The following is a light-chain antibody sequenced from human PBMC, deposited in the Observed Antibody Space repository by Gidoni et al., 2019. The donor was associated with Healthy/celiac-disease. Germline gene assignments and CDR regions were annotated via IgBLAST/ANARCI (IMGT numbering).Light chain of an antibody. CDR1: NIGRKS. CDR3: QVWDSSSVV. V-gene: IGLV3-21*02. J-gene: IGLJ2*01. Sequence: SSVLPQPPSVSVAPGQTARITRGGNNIGRKSVHWYQQKPDQAPVLVVYDDSDRPSGIPERFSGSNSGNTATLTISRVEAGDEADYYCQVWDSSSVVFGGGTKLTVL. CDR2: DDS.